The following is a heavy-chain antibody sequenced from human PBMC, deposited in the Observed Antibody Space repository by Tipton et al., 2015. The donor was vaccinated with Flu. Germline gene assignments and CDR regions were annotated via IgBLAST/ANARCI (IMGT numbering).Heavy chain of an antibody. CDR2: LSNSGST. Sequence: LRLSCTVSGVSITDNYWSWIRQAPGKGLEWVGWLSNSGSTNYSPSLKSRVSISVDTSKNQFSLKVISVTAADTAVYYCAKQDYFDVDLVDWYFDLWGRGTLVIVSS. D-gene: IGHD2/OR15-2a*01. J-gene: IGHJ2*01. CDR3: AKQDYFDVDLVDWYFDL. V-gene: IGHV4-59*01. CDR1: GVSITDNY.